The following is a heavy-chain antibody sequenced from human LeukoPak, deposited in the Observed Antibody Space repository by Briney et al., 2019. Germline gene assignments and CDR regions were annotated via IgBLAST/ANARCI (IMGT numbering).Heavy chain of an antibody. V-gene: IGHV4-59*01. CDR3: ARARNWFDP. CDR1: DDSINDYY. Sequence: PSETLSLTCNVSDDSINDYYWSWIRQSPGKGLEWIGAIYYTGGTKYTSSLKSRVTISLDTSKSQFSLRLTSVTAADTAVYYCARARNWFDPWGQGMLVTVSS. J-gene: IGHJ5*02. CDR2: IYYTGGT.